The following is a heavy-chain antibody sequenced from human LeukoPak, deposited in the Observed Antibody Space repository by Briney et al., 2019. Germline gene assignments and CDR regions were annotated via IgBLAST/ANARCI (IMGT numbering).Heavy chain of an antibody. CDR3: GRQAVVVAALLDC. V-gene: IGHV4-39*01. CDR2: IYYSGST. D-gene: IGHD2-15*01. Sequence: PTETLSLTCTVSGGSISSSSYYWGWIRQPPGKGLEWIGNIYYSGSTYYNPSLMSRVTRSVDTSKNHFSLKLSSVTAADTAVYYCGRQAVVVAALLDCWGQGTQVTVSS. CDR1: GGSISSSSYY. J-gene: IGHJ4*02.